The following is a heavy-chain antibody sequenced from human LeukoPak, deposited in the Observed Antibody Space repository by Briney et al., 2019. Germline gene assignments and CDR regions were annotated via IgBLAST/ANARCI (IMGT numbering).Heavy chain of an antibody. CDR1: GYTFPANY. J-gene: IGHJ4*01. CDR3: ARVQVSDDNWGFFDY. Sequence: ASVKDSCKASGYTFPANYMHWVRQAPGQGLEWMGWINPNSGGSNCAQKFQGRVTMTRETSISTAYMELSRLSSDDTAVYYCARVQVSDDNWGFFDYWGQGTLVTVSS. V-gene: IGHV1-2*02. D-gene: IGHD1-1*01. CDR2: INPNSGGS.